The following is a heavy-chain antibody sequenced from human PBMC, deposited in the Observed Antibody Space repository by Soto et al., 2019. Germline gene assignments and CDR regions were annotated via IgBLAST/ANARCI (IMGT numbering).Heavy chain of an antibody. CDR1: GFTFSSYA. V-gene: IGHV3-23*01. J-gene: IGHJ4*02. Sequence: GGSLRLSCAASGFTFSSYAMSWVRQAPGKGLEWVSAISGSGGSKYYADSVKGRFTISSDNSKNTLYLQINSLRAEDTAVYYCAKEVVVVVTYYFDYWGQGTLVTVSS. CDR3: AKEVVVVVTYYFDY. CDR2: ISGSGGSK. D-gene: IGHD3-22*01.